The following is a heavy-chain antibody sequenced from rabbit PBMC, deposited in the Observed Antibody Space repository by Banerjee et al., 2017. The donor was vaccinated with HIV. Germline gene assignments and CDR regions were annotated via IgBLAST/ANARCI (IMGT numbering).Heavy chain of an antibody. CDR2: IYAGSGST. Sequence: QSLEESGGDLVKPGASLTLTCTASGFDFSSYYDMCWVRQAPGKGLEWIGCIYAGSGSTCYASWAKGRFTISKTSSTTVTLQMTSLTAADTATYFCARDPAGGGYYMGLWGPGTLVTVS. J-gene: IGHJ4*01. V-gene: IGHV1S40*01. CDR1: GFDFSSYYD. CDR3: ARDPAGGGYYMGL. D-gene: IGHD8-1*01.